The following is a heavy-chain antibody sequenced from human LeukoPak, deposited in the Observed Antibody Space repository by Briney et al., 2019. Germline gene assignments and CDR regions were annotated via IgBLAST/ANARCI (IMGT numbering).Heavy chain of an antibody. V-gene: IGHV3-64D*09. CDR1: GLTLITYA. CDR2: ISSNGSGT. D-gene: IGHD3-3*01. CDR3: VKEQTFFGVVMDI. Sequence: LSGGSLRLSCSAYGLTLITYAMHWVRQAPGKGLEYVSAISSNGSGTYYADSVKGRFTISRDNSKNTLFLQMSSLRAEYTAVYYCVKEQTFFGVVMDIWGQGTMVTVSS. J-gene: IGHJ3*02.